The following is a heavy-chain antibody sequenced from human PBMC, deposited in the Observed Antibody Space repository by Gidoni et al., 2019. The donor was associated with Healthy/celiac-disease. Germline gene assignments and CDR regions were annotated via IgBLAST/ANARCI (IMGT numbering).Heavy chain of an antibody. V-gene: IGHV3-48*02. CDR2: ISSSSSTI. CDR1: GFTFSSYS. CDR3: ARSRYDSSGYPFDY. J-gene: IGHJ4*02. D-gene: IGHD3-22*01. Sequence: GSLRLSCAASGFTFSSYSMNWVRQAPGKGLEWVSYISSSSSTIYYADSVKGRFTISRDNAKNSLYLQMNSLRDEDNAVYYCARSRYDSSGYPFDYWGQGTLVTVSS.